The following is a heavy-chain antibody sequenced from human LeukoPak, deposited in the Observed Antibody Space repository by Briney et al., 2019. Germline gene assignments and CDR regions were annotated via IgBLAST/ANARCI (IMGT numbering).Heavy chain of an antibody. V-gene: IGHV4-34*01. CDR3: ARGRTYYDYVWGSYRPGYYFDY. Sequence: SETLSLTCAVYGGSFSGYYWSWIRQPPGKGLEWIGEINHSGSTNYNPSLKSRVTISVDTSKSQFSLKLSSVTAADTAVYYCARGRTYYDYVWGSYRPGYYFDYWGQGTLVTVSS. CDR1: GGSFSGYY. J-gene: IGHJ4*02. CDR2: INHSGST. D-gene: IGHD3-16*02.